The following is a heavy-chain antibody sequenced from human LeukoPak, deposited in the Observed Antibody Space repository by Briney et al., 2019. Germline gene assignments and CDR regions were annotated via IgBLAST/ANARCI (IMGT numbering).Heavy chain of an antibody. J-gene: IGHJ4*02. V-gene: IGHV3-74*01. CDR3: ARDSGDYDSSGYYNY. CDR2: ISTDGAVT. D-gene: IGHD3-22*01. Sequence: GGSLRLSCAASGFTFTSVWMHWFRQAPGRGLVWISRISTDGAVTGYADSVKGRFTISRDNSKNTLYLQMNSLRAEDTAVYYCARDSGDYDSSGYYNYWGQGTLVTVSS. CDR1: GFTFTSVW.